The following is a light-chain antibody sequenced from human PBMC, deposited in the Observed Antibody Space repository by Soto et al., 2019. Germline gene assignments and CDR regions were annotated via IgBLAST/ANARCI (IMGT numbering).Light chain of an antibody. CDR3: TSFSSRTSPIL. CDR2: EVT. J-gene: IGLJ2*01. Sequence: QSALAQPASVSGSPGQSITISCSGSANDYVSWYQHHPGKAPRLLLYEVTHRPSGVSHRFSGSKSGNTASLTISGLQPEDEAHYYCTSFSSRTSPILFGGGTKLAVL. V-gene: IGLV2-14*01. CDR1: ANDY.